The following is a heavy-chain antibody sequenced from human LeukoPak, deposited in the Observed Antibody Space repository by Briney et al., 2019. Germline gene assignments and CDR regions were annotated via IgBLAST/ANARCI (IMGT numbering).Heavy chain of an antibody. CDR2: IIPIFGTA. D-gene: IGHD3-22*01. CDR3: ASGGDYYYDSSGYYWFDP. V-gene: IGHV1-69*13. Sequence: SVKVSCKASGGTFSSYAISWVRQAPGQGLEWMGGIIPIFGTANYAQKFQSRVTITADESTSTAYMELSSLRSEDTAVYYCASGGDYYYDSSGYYWFDPWGQGTLVTVSS. J-gene: IGHJ5*02. CDR1: GGTFSSYA.